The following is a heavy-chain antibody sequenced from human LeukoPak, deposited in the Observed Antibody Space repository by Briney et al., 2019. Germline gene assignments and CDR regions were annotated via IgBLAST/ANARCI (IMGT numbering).Heavy chain of an antibody. CDR1: GFTFSSYA. V-gene: IGHV3-23*01. D-gene: IGHD3-9*01. CDR3: AKVADYDIFPPYNWFDP. J-gene: IGHJ5*02. CDR2: ISGSGGST. Sequence: PGGSLRLSCAASGFTFSSYAMSWVRQAPGKGLEWVSAISGSGGSTYYADSVKGRFTISRDNSKNTLYLQMNSLRAEDTAVYYCAKVADYDIFPPYNWFDPWGQGTLVTVSS.